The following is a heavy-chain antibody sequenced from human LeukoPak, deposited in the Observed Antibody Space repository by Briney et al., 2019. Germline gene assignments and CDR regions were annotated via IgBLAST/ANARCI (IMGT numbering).Heavy chain of an antibody. CDR1: GGSISSYY. CDR2: INHSGST. V-gene: IGHV4-34*01. CDR3: ARRRLGYCSGGSCYAFDY. J-gene: IGHJ4*02. Sequence: SETLSLTCTVSGGSISSYYWSWIRQTPGKGLEWIGEINHSGSTNYNPSLKSRVTISVDTSKNQFSLKLSSVTAADTAVYYCARRRLGYCSGGSCYAFDYWGQGTLVTVSS. D-gene: IGHD2-15*01.